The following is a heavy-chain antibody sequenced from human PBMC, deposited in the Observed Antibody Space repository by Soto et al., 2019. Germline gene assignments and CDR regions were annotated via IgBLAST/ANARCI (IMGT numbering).Heavy chain of an antibody. J-gene: IGHJ6*02. CDR2: IYPGDSDT. CDR1: GYSFTSYW. CDR3: ATPPDPRGNFYYYGKDV. Sequence: PGESLKISCKGSGYSFTSYWIGWVRQMPGKGLEWMGVIYPGDSDTRYSPSFQGQVTISADKSISTAYLQWSSLKASDTAMYYCATPPDPRGNFYYYGKDVWRDRTTVTVP. D-gene: IGHD3-16*01. V-gene: IGHV5-51*01.